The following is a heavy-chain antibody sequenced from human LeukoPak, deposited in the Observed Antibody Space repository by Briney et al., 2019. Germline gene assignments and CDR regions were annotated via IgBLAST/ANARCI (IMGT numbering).Heavy chain of an antibody. D-gene: IGHD5-12*01. Sequence: GRSLRLSCAASGFTFSSNAMHWVRQAPGKGLEWVAVISYDGSNKYYADPVKGRFTISRDNSKNTLYLQMNSLRAEDTAVYYCARDALRVATSNWFDPWGQGTLVTVSS. V-gene: IGHV3-30-3*01. CDR3: ARDALRVATSNWFDP. CDR2: ISYDGSNK. CDR1: GFTFSSNA. J-gene: IGHJ5*02.